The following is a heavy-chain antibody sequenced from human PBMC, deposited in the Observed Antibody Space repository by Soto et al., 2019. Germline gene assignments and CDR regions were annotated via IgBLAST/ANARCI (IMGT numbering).Heavy chain of an antibody. CDR2: TYYRSRWYS. CDR1: GDTVSSNSVA. V-gene: IGHV6-1*01. D-gene: IGHD2-21*01. Sequence: PSQTLSLTCVGSGDTVSSNSVAWNWVRQSPSRGLEWLGRTYYRSRWYSDYAVSVRSRIDINADTSKNQVSLQLNSVTPEDTAVYYCARSEEDCDYYYYGMDVWGQGTTVTVAS. CDR3: ARSEEDCDYYYYGMDV. J-gene: IGHJ6*02.